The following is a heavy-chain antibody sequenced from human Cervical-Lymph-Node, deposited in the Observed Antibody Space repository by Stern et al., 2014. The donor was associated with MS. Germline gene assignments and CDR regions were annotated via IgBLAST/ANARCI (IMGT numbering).Heavy chain of an antibody. CDR2: ISYEGSTK. CDR3: AKDASTNYFRCFFDG. D-gene: IGHD2-15*01. Sequence: VQLLESGGGVVQPGRSLRLSCAASGFMFRSFAMHWVRHSPGKGLEWVAGISYEGSTKYYGDSVKGRFTISRDNSKNTMYLQMNSLRPEDTAMYDCAKDASTNYFRCFFDGWGQGALVTVSS. CDR1: GFMFRSFA. J-gene: IGHJ4*02. V-gene: IGHV3-30*18.